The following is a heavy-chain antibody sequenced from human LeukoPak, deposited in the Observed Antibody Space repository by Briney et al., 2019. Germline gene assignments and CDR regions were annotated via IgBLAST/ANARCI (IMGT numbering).Heavy chain of an antibody. Sequence: SETLSLTCTVSGGSISSYYWSWIRQPPGKGLEWIGYIYYSGSTNYNPSLKSRVTISVDTSKNQFSLKLSSVTAADTAVYYCARSTPSTSWSYFDYWGQGTLVTVSS. V-gene: IGHV4-59*01. J-gene: IGHJ4*02. CDR1: GGSISSYY. CDR3: ARSTPSTSWSYFDY. D-gene: IGHD6-13*01. CDR2: IYYSGST.